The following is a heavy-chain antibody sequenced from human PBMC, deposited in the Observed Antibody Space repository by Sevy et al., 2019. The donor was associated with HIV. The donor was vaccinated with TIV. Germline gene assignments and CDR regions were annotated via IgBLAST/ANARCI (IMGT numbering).Heavy chain of an antibody. CDR1: GGSISSSNW. Sequence: SETLSLTCAVSGGSISSSNWWSWVRQPPGKGLEWIGEIYHSGSTNYNPSLKSRVTISVDKSKNQFSLKLSSVTAAVTAVYYCAREGHCSGGSCYSRWFDPWGQGTLVTVSS. CDR3: AREGHCSGGSCYSRWFDP. V-gene: IGHV4-4*02. CDR2: IYHSGST. D-gene: IGHD2-15*01. J-gene: IGHJ5*02.